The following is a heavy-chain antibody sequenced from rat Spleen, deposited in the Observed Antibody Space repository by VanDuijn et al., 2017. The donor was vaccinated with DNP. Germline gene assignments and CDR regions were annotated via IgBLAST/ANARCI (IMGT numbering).Heavy chain of an antibody. CDR2: IIYDGNKA. V-gene: IGHV5S10*01. J-gene: IGHJ1*01. Sequence: EVQLVESGGGLVQPGRSLKISCLASGFTFSDYNMAWVRQAPNKGLEWVASIIYDGNKAFYRDSVKGRLTISRDNAKNTLYLQMDRLRSEDTATNYCTTRGLGARYYWSLYFWGPGTMFTVSS. D-gene: IGHD5-1*01. CDR3: TTRGLGARYYWSLYF. CDR1: GFTFSDYN.